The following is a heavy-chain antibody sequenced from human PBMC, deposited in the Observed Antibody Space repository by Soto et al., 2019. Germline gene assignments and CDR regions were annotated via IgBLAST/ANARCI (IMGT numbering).Heavy chain of an antibody. D-gene: IGHD4-17*01. CDR2: ISGSGGST. CDR3: AKGGYGDTQIDP. V-gene: IGHV3-23*01. J-gene: IGHJ5*02. CDR1: GFTFSSYA. Sequence: GSLRLSCAASGFTFSSYAMSWVRQAPGKGLEWVSAISGSGGSTYYADSVKGRFTISRDNSKNTLYLQMNSLRAEDTAVYYCAKGGYGDTQIDPWGQGTLVTVSS.